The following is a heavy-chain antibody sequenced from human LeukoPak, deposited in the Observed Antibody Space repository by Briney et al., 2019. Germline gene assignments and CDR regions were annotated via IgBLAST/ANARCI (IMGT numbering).Heavy chain of an antibody. D-gene: IGHD3-22*01. CDR3: ARWLYYYDSSGYLDY. Sequence: GRSLRLSCAASGFTFSSYAMSWVRQAPGKGLEWVSSISSSSSYIYYADSVKGRFTISRDNAKNSLYLQMNSLRAEDTAVYYCARWLYYYDSSGYLDYWGQGTLVTVPS. J-gene: IGHJ4*02. CDR1: GFTFSSYA. V-gene: IGHV3-21*01. CDR2: ISSSSSYI.